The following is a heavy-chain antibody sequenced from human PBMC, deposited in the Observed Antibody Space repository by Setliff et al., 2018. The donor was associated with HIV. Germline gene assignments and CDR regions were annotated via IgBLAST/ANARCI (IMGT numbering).Heavy chain of an antibody. CDR3: ARDHSGYDPDAFDI. CDR1: GGSTSNYH. Sequence: PSETLSLTCTVSGGSTSNYHWSWIRQPAGKGLEWIGRSYISGSTNYNPSLKSRVTMSVDTSKNQFSLKLSSVTAADTAVYYCARDHSGYDPDAFDIWGQGTMVT. J-gene: IGHJ3*02. CDR2: SYISGST. D-gene: IGHD5-12*01. V-gene: IGHV4-4*07.